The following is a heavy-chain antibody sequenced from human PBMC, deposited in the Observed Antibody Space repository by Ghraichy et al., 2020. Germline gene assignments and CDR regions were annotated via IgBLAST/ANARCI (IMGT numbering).Heavy chain of an antibody. Sequence: ASVKVSCKTSGYTFSDYYLHWVRQAPGQGLEWMGWISPNSGGTMYAQKFQGWVTMTRDTSISTAYMELSRLRFDDTAIYYCARGPLGYGSGGRFDPWGQGSLVTVSS. CDR3: ARGPLGYGSGGRFDP. V-gene: IGHV1-2*04. D-gene: IGHD3-10*01. J-gene: IGHJ5*02. CDR1: GYTFSDYY. CDR2: ISPNSGGT.